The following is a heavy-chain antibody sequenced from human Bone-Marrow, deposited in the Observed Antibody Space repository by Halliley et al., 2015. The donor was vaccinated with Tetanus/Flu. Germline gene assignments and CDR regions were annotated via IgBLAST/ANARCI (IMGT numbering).Heavy chain of an antibody. CDR3: VTPGRGFDLDS. CDR2: IDPSDSYS. J-gene: IGHJ4*02. D-gene: IGHD5-12*01. Sequence: WMGRIDPSDSYSNYSPSFEGHVTISADKSISTAYLQWNSLKASDIAMYYCVTPGRGFDLDSWGQGTLVTVSS. V-gene: IGHV5-10-1*01.